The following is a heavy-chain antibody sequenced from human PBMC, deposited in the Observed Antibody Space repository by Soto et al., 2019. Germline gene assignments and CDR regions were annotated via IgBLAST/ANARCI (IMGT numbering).Heavy chain of an antibody. V-gene: IGHV1-46*01. J-gene: IGHJ6*02. CDR1: GYTFTTYY. Sequence: QVQLVQSGAEVKKPGASVKVSCETSGYTFTTYYMHWVRRAPRQGLEWMGMINPSGGSTSYAQKFQGRVTMTRDTSTRTIYMELSSLRRDDTAIYYCARRAYNYANMDVWGQGTTVTVSS. D-gene: IGHD5-18*01. CDR3: ARRAYNYANMDV. CDR2: INPSGGST.